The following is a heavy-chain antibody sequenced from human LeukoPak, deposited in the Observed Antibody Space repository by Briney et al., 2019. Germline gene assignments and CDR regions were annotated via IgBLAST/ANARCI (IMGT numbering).Heavy chain of an antibody. Sequence: PGGSLRLSCAASGFTFDDYAMHWVRQAPGKGLEWVSGISWNSGSIGYADSVKGRFTISRDNDKKSLYLEMNSLRAEDTAVYYCARDQYGLGYGSLFDYWGQGTLVSVSS. J-gene: IGHJ4*02. CDR1: GFTFDDYA. D-gene: IGHD3-10*01. CDR3: ARDQYGLGYGSLFDY. CDR2: ISWNSGSI. V-gene: IGHV3-9*01.